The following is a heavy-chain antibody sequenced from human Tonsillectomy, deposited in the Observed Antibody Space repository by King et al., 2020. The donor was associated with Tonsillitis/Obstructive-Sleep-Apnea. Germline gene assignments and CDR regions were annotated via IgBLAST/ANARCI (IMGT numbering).Heavy chain of an antibody. CDR2: IYPGDSET. D-gene: IGHD2/OR15-2a*01. CDR1: GYSFTSYW. V-gene: IGHV5-51*04. Sequence: VQLVESGAEVKKPGESLKISCKGSGYSFTSYWIGWVRQMPGKGLECMGIIYPGDSETRYSPSFQGQVTISADKPISTAYLQWSSLKASDTAMYYCATAGDSTGWYFDYWGQGTLVTVSS. CDR3: ATAGDSTGWYFDY. J-gene: IGHJ4*02.